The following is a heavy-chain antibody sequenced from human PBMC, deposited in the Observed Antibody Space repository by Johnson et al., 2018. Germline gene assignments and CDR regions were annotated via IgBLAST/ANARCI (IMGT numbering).Heavy chain of an antibody. CDR2: INPSGGST. J-gene: IGHJ3*02. Sequence: QVQLVESGAEVKKPGASVKVSCKASGYTFTSYYMHWVRQAPGQGLEWMGIINPSGGSTSFAKKFQGRVTMTRDTYTNTGYMELSSLRSEDTAVYYCARGITIIVVANDAFDIWGQGTMVTVSS. D-gene: IGHD3-22*01. V-gene: IGHV1-46*01. CDR1: GYTFTSYY. CDR3: ARGITIIVVANDAFDI.